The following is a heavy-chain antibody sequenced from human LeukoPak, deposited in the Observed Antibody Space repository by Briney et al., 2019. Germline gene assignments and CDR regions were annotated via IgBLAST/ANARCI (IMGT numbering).Heavy chain of an antibody. J-gene: IGHJ4*02. D-gene: IGHD5-24*01. CDR2: IKSKTDAETR. CDR3: TTDRWD. Sequence: GGSLRLSCAASGFTFSNAWMSWVRQAPGKGLEWVGSIKSKTDAETRDYAAPVKGRFTISRDDSKNTLYLQMNSLKTEDTAVYFCTTDRWDWGQGTLVTVS. V-gene: IGHV3-15*01. CDR1: GFTFSNAW.